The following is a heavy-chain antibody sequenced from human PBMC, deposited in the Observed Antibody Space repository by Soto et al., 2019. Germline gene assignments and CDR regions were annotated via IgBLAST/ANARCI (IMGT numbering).Heavy chain of an antibody. Sequence: EVQLVESGGDLVQPGGSLRLSCAASGFSFGSSWMTWVRQAPGKGLGWVANIEKDGSKINYLDSVRGRFTVSRDNAKNSLYLEMNSLRAEDTALYYCARDVSPGSSSLYLDAFDIWGQGTMVTVSS. V-gene: IGHV3-7*05. D-gene: IGHD6-13*01. CDR1: GFSFGSSW. CDR3: ARDVSPGSSSLYLDAFDI. J-gene: IGHJ3*02. CDR2: IEKDGSKI.